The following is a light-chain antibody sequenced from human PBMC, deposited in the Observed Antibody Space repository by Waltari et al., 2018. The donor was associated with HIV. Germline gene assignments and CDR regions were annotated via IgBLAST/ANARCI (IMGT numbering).Light chain of an antibody. Sequence: IVLTQSPATLSLLPGERATLSCRATQSVDSCLAWYQQKPGQAPSLLLYDSSYRATGIPARFSGSGSGTDFTLTISSLEPEDFAVYDWQQCTNWPLTFGGGTKVDIK. CDR2: DSS. J-gene: IGKJ4*01. CDR1: QSVDSC. CDR3: QQCTNWPLT. V-gene: IGKV3-11*01.